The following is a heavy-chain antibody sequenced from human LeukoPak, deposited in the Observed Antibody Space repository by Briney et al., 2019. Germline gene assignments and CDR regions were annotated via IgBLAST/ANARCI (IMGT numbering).Heavy chain of an antibody. V-gene: IGHV4-31*03. CDR3: ARGGRFGELDY. CDR2: IYYSGST. D-gene: IGHD3-10*01. J-gene: IGHJ4*02. CDR1: GGSISSGGYY. Sequence: ASETLSLTCTVSGGSISSGGYYWSWIRQHPGKGLEWIGYIYYSGSTYYNPSLKSRVTISVDTSKNQFSLKLSSVTAADTAVYYCARGGRFGELDYWGQGTLVTVSS.